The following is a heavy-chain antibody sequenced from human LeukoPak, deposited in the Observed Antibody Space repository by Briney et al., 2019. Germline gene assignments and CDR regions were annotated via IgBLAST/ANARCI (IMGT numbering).Heavy chain of an antibody. CDR2: INHSGST. CDR1: GGSFSGYY. CDR3: VRRRTTFDMTFGGLIVDCLDV. Sequence: MASETLSLTCAVYGGSFSGYYWSWIRQPPGKGLEWIGEINHSGSTNYNPSLKSRVTISVDTSKNQFSLKLSSVTAADTAVYYCVRRRTTFDMTFGGLIVDCLDVWGQGTTVTVSS. V-gene: IGHV4-34*01. D-gene: IGHD3-16*02. J-gene: IGHJ6*02.